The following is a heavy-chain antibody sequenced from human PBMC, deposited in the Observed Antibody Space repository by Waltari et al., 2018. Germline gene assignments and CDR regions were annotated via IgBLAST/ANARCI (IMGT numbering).Heavy chain of an antibody. V-gene: IGHV4-30-2*01. Sequence: QLQLQESGSGLVKPSQTLSLTCAVSGGSISSGGYSWSWIRQPPGKGLEWIGYIYHSGSTCYNPSLKSRVTISVDRSKNQFSLKLSSVTAADTAVYYCARAHLGFWEYYFDYWGQGTLVTVSS. CDR3: ARAHLGFWEYYFDY. D-gene: IGHD3-10*01. J-gene: IGHJ4*02. CDR1: GGSISSGGYS. CDR2: IYHSGST.